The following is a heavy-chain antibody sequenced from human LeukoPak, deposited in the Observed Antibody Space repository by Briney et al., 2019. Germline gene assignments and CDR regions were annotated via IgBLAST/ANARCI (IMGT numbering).Heavy chain of an antibody. Sequence: ASVKVSCKASGYTFTSYYMHWVRQAPGQGLEWMGIINPSGGSTSYAQKFQGRVTMTRDTSTSTVYMELSSLRSEDTAVYYCAREEDFWSGYRSGYFDYWGQGTLVTVSS. D-gene: IGHD3-3*01. V-gene: IGHV1-46*01. CDR2: INPSGGST. J-gene: IGHJ4*02. CDR1: GYTFTSYY. CDR3: AREEDFWSGYRSGYFDY.